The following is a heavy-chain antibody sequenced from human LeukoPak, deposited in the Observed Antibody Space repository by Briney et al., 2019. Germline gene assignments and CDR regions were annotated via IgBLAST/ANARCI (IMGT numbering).Heavy chain of an antibody. CDR2: IKSKTDGGTT. Sequence: PGGSLRLSCAASGFIFTNTWMSWVRQAPGKGLEWVGRIKSKTDGGTTDYAAPVKGRFTTSRDDSKNTLFLQMNSLKTEDTAVYYCTIRYCSSTSCYGDFDYWGQGTLLTVSS. V-gene: IGHV3-15*01. D-gene: IGHD2-2*01. J-gene: IGHJ4*02. CDR3: TIRYCSSTSCYGDFDY. CDR1: GFIFTNTW.